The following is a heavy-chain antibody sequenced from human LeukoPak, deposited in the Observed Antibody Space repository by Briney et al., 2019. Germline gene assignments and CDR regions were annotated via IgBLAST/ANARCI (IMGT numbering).Heavy chain of an antibody. CDR1: GFTFDDYA. J-gene: IGHJ4*02. CDR3: AKVIYGDYEENFDY. CDR2: ISWNSGSI. Sequence: GGSLRLSCAASGFTFDDYAMHWVRQAPGKGLEWVSGISWNSGSIGYADSVKGRLTISRDNAKNSLYLQMNSLRAEDTALYYCAKVIYGDYEENFDYWGQGTLVTVSS. D-gene: IGHD4-17*01. V-gene: IGHV3-9*01.